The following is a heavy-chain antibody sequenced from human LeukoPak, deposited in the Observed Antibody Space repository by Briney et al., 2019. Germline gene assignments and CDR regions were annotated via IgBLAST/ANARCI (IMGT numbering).Heavy chain of an antibody. CDR2: INPNSGGT. CDR3: ARDGPVDTAMATITLDY. V-gene: IGHV1-2*02. J-gene: IGHJ4*02. Sequence: VASVKVSCKASGYTFTGYYMHWVRQAPGQGLEWMGWINPNSGGTSYAQKFQGRVTMTRDTSISTAYMELSRLRSDDTAVYYCARDGPVDTAMATITLDYWGQGTLVTVSS. D-gene: IGHD5-18*01. CDR1: GYTFTGYY.